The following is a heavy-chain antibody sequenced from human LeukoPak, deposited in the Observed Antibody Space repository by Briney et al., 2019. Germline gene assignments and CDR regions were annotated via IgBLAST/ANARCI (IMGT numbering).Heavy chain of an antibody. CDR2: IDPNTGGT. Sequence: ASVKVSCKASGYTFTNYYIHWVRQAPGQGLEWMGRIDPNTGGTKSAKNFQGRVTMTRDTSISTAYMALSGLRSDDTAVYYCASLYDIVGTTVDYWGQGTLVTVSS. D-gene: IGHD1-26*01. V-gene: IGHV1-2*06. CDR3: ASLYDIVGTTVDY. CDR1: GYTFTNYY. J-gene: IGHJ4*02.